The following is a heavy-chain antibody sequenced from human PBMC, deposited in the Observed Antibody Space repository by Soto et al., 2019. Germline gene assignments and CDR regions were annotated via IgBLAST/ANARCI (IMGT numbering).Heavy chain of an antibody. CDR1: GYTFTSYG. Sequence: GASVKVSCKASGYTFTSYGISWVRQAPGQGLEWMGWISAYNGNTKYAQNLQGRVTMTTDTSTSTAYMELRSLRSDDTAVYYCARDQAMAQFDYWGQGTRVTVSS. J-gene: IGHJ4*02. D-gene: IGHD5-18*01. CDR3: ARDQAMAQFDY. CDR2: ISAYNGNT. V-gene: IGHV1-18*01.